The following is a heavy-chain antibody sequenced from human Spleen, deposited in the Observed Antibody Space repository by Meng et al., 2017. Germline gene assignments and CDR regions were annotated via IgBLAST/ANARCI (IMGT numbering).Heavy chain of an antibody. J-gene: IGHJ4*02. Sequence: EVKLLDSGGGLVQPEWSLRLSCAASGFTFSSHAMSWVRQAPGKGLEWVSAISGSGGSTYYADSVRGRSTISRDNSKKTLYLQMNSLRAEDTAIYYCARSFIAAPGGGHWGQGTLVTVSS. CDR1: GFTFSSHA. CDR3: ARSFIAAPGGGH. CDR2: ISGSGGST. D-gene: IGHD6-6*01. V-gene: IGHV3-23*01.